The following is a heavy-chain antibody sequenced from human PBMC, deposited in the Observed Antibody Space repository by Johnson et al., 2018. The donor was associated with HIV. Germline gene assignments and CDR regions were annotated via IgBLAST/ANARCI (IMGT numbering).Heavy chain of an antibody. CDR3: ATDVYPGPRYQLLHRGI. V-gene: IGHV3-23*04. Sequence: VQLVESGGRLVQPGGSLRLSCAASGFSFSTYWMHWVRRVPGKGLEWVSAISGSGGSTYYADSVKGRFTISRDNSKNMLYLQMNSLKNEDTAVYYCATDVYPGPRYQLLHRGIWGHGTMITVSS. CDR2: ISGSGGST. CDR1: GFSFSTYW. J-gene: IGHJ3*02. D-gene: IGHD2-2*01.